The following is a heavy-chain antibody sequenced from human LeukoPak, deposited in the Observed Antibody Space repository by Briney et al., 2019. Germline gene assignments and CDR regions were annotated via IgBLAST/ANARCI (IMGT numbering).Heavy chain of an antibody. CDR1: GGSFSGYY. D-gene: IGHD1-26*01. J-gene: IGHJ4*02. V-gene: IGHV3-23*01. CDR3: AKEADTVIVVKRCLDY. CDR2: ISGSGGGT. Sequence: ETLSLTCAVYGGSFSGYYWSWIRQPPGKGLEWVSAISGSGGGTYYSDSVRGRFTISRDNSDNTLYLQMNSLRAEDTAIYYCAKEADTVIVVKRCLDYWGQRTLVTVSS.